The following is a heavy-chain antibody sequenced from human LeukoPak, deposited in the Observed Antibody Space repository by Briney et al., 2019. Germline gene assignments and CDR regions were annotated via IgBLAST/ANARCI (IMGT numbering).Heavy chain of an antibody. V-gene: IGHV1-69*04. CDR2: IIPIFGIA. J-gene: IGHJ6*02. Sequence: SVKVSCTASGGTFSSYAISWVRQAPGQGLEWMGRIIPIFGIANYAQKFQGRVTITADKSTSTAYMELSSLRSEDTAVYYCARDPIAAAGDYYYYYGMDVWGQGTTVTVSS. CDR1: GGTFSSYA. D-gene: IGHD6-13*01. CDR3: ARDPIAAAGDYYYYYGMDV.